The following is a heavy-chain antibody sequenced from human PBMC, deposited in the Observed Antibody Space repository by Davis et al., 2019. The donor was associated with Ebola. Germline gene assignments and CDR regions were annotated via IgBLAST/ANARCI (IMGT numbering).Heavy chain of an antibody. D-gene: IGHD6-13*01. CDR1: GGSFSGYY. V-gene: IGHV4-34*01. J-gene: IGHJ4*02. CDR3: ARQSYSSWDYFDY. CDR2: INHSGST. Sequence: SETLSLTCAVYGGSFSGYYWSWIRQPPGKGLEWIGEINHSGSTYYNPSLKSRVTISVDRSKNQFSLKLSSVTAADTAVYYCARQSYSSWDYFDYWGQGTLVTVSS.